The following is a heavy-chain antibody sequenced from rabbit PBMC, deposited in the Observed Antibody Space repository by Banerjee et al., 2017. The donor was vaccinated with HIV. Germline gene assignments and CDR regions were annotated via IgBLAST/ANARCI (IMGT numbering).Heavy chain of an antibody. CDR2: IAGGSSGNT. Sequence: QEQLVESGGDLVKPGASLTLTCKASGFTLSSYWMWWVRQAPGKGLEWIACIAGGSSGNTYYASWAKGRFTISKTSSTTATLQMTSLTAADTATYFCARDLTGVIGWNFNFWGPGTLVTVS. CDR1: GFTLSSYW. CDR3: ARDLTGVIGWNFNF. J-gene: IGHJ6*01. D-gene: IGHD1-1*01. V-gene: IGHV1S45*01.